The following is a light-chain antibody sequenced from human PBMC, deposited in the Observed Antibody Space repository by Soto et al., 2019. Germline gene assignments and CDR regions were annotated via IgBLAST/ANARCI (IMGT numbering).Light chain of an antibody. V-gene: IGLV2-14*03. J-gene: IGLJ3*02. CDR3: TSYTTSSTLAV. CDR2: DVT. Sequence: QSVLTQPASVSGSPGQSITISCTGTSSDIGGYNYVSWYQQHPGKAPKLMIYDVTNRPSGVSSRFSGSKSGNTASLTISGLQAEDEADYYCTSYTTSSTLAVFGGGTKLTVL. CDR1: SSDIGGYNY.